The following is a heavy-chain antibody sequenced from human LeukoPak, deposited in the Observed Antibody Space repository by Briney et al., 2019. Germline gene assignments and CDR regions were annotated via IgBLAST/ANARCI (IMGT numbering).Heavy chain of an antibody. CDR3: AKGGLSYFDP. CDR1: GFTFSNYA. J-gene: IGHJ4*02. Sequence: GGSLSLSCAASGFTFSNYAMSWVRQAPGKGLEWVSTITRSGDSTSYADSVKGRFTISRDNSKNTLSLQVNSLRAEDTAVYYCAKGGLSYFDPWGQGTLVTVSS. V-gene: IGHV3-23*01. D-gene: IGHD6-25*01. CDR2: ITRSGDST.